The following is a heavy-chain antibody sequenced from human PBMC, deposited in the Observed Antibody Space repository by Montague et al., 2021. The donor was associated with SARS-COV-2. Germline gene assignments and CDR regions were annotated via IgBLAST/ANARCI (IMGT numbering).Heavy chain of an antibody. CDR2: IYYSGST. D-gene: IGHD3-22*01. Sequence: SETLSLTCSVSRGSLNSMAYYWGWIRQSPGKGLQWIGNIYYSGSTNYNPSLKSRVTISVDTSKNQFSLKLSSVTAADTAVYYCARDRPPYYYDNSGHFLHGWFDPWGQGTLVTVSS. CDR1: RGSLNSMAYY. CDR3: ARDRPPYYYDNSGHFLHGWFDP. J-gene: IGHJ5*02. V-gene: IGHV4-61*08.